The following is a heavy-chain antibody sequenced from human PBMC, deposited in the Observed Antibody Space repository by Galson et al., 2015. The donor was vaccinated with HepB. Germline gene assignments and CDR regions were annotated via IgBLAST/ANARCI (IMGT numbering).Heavy chain of an antibody. CDR2: IYSGGST. Sequence: SLRLSCAASGFTVSSNYMSWVRQAPGKGLEWVSVIYSGGSTYYADSVKGRFTISRDNSKNTLYLQMNSLRAEDTAVYYCARGLRYFDWLGVGNAFDIWGQGTMVTVSS. D-gene: IGHD3-9*01. J-gene: IGHJ3*02. V-gene: IGHV3-53*01. CDR3: ARGLRYFDWLGVGNAFDI. CDR1: GFTVSSNY.